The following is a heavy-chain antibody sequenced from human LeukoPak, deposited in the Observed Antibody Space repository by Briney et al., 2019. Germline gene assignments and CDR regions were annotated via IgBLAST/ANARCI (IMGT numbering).Heavy chain of an antibody. D-gene: IGHD1-14*01. J-gene: IGHJ4*02. CDR2: IDASGSDT. CDR1: EFPFSVYA. Sequence: GGSLRLSCEVSEFPFSVYAMAWVRQAPGQWLEWVSAIDASGSDTYYTDSVKGRFTISRDNSKNTVYLQMNSLRVEDTAVYYCADYRKPQGLDYWGQGTLVTVSS. CDR3: ADYRKPQGLDY. V-gene: IGHV3-23*01.